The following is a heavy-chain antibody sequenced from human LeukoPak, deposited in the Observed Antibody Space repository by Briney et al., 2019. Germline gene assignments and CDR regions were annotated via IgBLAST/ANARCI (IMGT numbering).Heavy chain of an antibody. CDR2: IKQDGSEK. Sequence: GGSLRLSCAASGFTFSTYWMSWVRQAPGTGLEWVASIKQDGSEKSYVDSVKGRFTISRDNAKNSLYLQMNSLRAQDTAVYYCARGGYQLLWYWGQGTLVTVSS. CDR1: GFTFSTYW. V-gene: IGHV3-7*04. J-gene: IGHJ4*02. CDR3: ARGGYQLLWY. D-gene: IGHD2-2*01.